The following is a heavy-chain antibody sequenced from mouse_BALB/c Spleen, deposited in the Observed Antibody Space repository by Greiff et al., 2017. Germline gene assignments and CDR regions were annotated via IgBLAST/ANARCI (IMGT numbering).Heavy chain of an antibody. V-gene: IGHV14-1*02. CDR3: AYYDYDGAWFAY. D-gene: IGHD2-4*01. CDR2: IDPENGNT. Sequence: VHVKQSGAELVRPGALVKLSCKASGFNIKDYYMHWVKQRPEQGLEWIGWIDPENGNTIYDPKFQGKASITADTSSNTAYLQLSSLTSEDTAVYYCAYYDYDGAWFAYWGQGTLVTVSA. J-gene: IGHJ3*01. CDR1: GFNIKDYY.